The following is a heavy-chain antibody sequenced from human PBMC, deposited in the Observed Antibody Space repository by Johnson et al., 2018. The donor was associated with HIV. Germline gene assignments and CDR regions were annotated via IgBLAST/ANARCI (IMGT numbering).Heavy chain of an antibody. V-gene: IGHV3-30*18. Sequence: QVQLVESGGGVVQPGRSLRLSCAASGFTLSHYGMHWVRQAPGKGPEWVALISYDGSNAYYADSVKGRFTVSRDNSKNTLYLQMISLRAEDTDVYYCAKDREAWYISRWSPTDAFDIWGQGTMVTVSS. J-gene: IGHJ3*02. CDR3: AKDREAWYISRWSPTDAFDI. D-gene: IGHD6-13*01. CDR2: ISYDGSNA. CDR1: GFTLSHYG.